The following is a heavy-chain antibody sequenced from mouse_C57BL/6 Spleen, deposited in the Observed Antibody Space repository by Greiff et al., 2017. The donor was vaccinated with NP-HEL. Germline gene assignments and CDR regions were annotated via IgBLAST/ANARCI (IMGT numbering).Heavy chain of an antibody. CDR2: IDPEDGDT. D-gene: IGHD1-1*01. Sequence: VQLQQSGAELVRPGASVKLSCTASGFNIKDYYMHWVKQRPEQGLEWIGRIDPEDGDTEYAPKFQGKATMTADTSSNTAYLQLSSLTSEYTAVYYCTTRGSKGYFDYWGQGTTLTVSS. V-gene: IGHV14-1*01. CDR1: GFNIKDYY. J-gene: IGHJ2*01. CDR3: TTRGSKGYFDY.